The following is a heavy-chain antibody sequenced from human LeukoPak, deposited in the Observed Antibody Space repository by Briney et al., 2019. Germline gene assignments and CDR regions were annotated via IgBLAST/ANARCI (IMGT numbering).Heavy chain of an antibody. D-gene: IGHD3-22*01. CDR1: GFTFTTYG. Sequence: GGSLRLSCAVSGFTFTTYGMHWVRQAPGKGLEWVAVISYDGSNKYYSDSVKGRFTISRDNAKNSLYLQMNSLRDEDTAVYYCARVYYDSSGYYSTRFDYWGQGTLVTVSS. CDR2: ISYDGSNK. CDR3: ARVYYDSSGYYSTRFDY. V-gene: IGHV3-30*03. J-gene: IGHJ4*02.